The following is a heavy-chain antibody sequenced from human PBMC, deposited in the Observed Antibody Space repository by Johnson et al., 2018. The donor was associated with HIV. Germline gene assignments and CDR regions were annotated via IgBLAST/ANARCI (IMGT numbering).Heavy chain of an antibody. V-gene: IGHV3-23*01. Sequence: EVLLLESGGGLMQPGGSLRLSCAASGFPFSSYAMSWVRQAPGKGLEWVSAISGSGGSTYYADSVKGRFTISRDNSRNTLYVNMNSLRAEDTAVYRCAKGLGGACDIWGQGTMVTVSS. CDR3: AKGLGGACDI. D-gene: IGHD2-15*01. CDR2: ISGSGGST. CDR1: GFPFSSYA. J-gene: IGHJ3*02.